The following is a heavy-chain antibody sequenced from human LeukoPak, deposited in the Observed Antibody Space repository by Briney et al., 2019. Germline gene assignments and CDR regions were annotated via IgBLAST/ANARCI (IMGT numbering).Heavy chain of an antibody. D-gene: IGHD6-19*01. CDR2: INHSGST. Sequence: KTSETLSLTCAVYGGSFSGYYWSWIRQPPGKGLEWIGEINHSGSTNYNPSLKSRVTISVDTSRNQFSLKLSSVTAADTAVYYCARSGYSSGWYPPPLDYWGQGTLVTVSS. J-gene: IGHJ4*02. CDR3: ARSGYSSGWYPPPLDY. V-gene: IGHV4-34*01. CDR1: GGSFSGYY.